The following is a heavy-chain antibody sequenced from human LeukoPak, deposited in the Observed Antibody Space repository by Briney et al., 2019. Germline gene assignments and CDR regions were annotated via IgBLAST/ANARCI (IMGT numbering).Heavy chain of an antibody. V-gene: IGHV4-34*01. CDR3: ARRTVVVPAALDY. D-gene: IGHD2-2*01. J-gene: IGHJ4*02. CDR1: GDSFSGYY. CDR2: INHSRST. Sequence: PSETLSLTCAVYGDSFSGYYWSWLRQPRGKGVEWVGEINHSRSTNYNPSLKSRVAISVDTSKNQFSLKLNSVTAADTAVYYCARRTVVVPAALDYWGQGTLVTVSS.